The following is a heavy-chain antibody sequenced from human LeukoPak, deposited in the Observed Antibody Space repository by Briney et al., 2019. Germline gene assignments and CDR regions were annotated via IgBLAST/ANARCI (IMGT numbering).Heavy chain of an antibody. CDR2: ISYDGSNQ. CDR3: AKEVTSLDD. CDR1: GFTFSSYG. V-gene: IGHV3-30*18. J-gene: IGHJ4*02. D-gene: IGHD2-21*02. Sequence: GRSLRLSCAASGFTFSSYGMHWVRQAPGKGLEWVALISYDGSNQYYANSVKGRFTVSRDNSKNTLSMQMNSLRVEDTAVYYCAKEVTSLDDWGQGALVTVSS.